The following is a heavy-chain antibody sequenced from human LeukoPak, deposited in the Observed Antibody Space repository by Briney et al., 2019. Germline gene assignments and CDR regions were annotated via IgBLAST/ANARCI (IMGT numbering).Heavy chain of an antibody. CDR2: INPDGTVT. CDR1: GFTLSSYE. J-gene: IGHJ2*01. V-gene: IGHV3-74*01. Sequence: GGSLRLSRAASGFTLSSYEMNWVRQAPGKGLVWVSPINPDGTVTTYADSVKGRFTISRDNAKNTLYLQMNSLKAEDTAVYYCVRDSPSGFFDLWGRGTLVTVSS. CDR3: VRDSPSGFFDL. D-gene: IGHD6-19*01.